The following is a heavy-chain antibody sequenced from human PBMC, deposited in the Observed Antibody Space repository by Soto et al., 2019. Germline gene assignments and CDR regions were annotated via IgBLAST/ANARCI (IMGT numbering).Heavy chain of an antibody. CDR3: ARDPGIVLVPAAQYYDGMDV. J-gene: IGHJ6*02. V-gene: IGHV1-18*01. Sequence: QVQLVQSGAEVKKPGASVKVSCKASGYTFTSYGISWVRQAPGQGLEWMGWISAYNGNTNYAQKLQGRVTMTTDTSTRTAYMERRSLGSDDTAVYYCARDPGIVLVPAAQYYDGMDVWGQGTTVTVSS. D-gene: IGHD2-2*01. CDR1: GYTFTSYG. CDR2: ISAYNGNT.